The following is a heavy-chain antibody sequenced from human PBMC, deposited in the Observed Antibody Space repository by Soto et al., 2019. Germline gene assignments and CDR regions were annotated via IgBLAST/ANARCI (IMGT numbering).Heavy chain of an antibody. CDR1: GYSFTSYW. D-gene: IGHD4-17*01. V-gene: IGHV5-51*01. J-gene: IGHJ4*02. Sequence: LGESLKISCKGSGYSFTSYWIGWVRQMPGKGLEWMGIIYPGDSDTRYSPSFQGQVTISADKSISTAYLQWSSLKASDTAMYYCASSPNDYGDYVDYWGQGTLVTVSS. CDR2: IYPGDSDT. CDR3: ASSPNDYGDYVDY.